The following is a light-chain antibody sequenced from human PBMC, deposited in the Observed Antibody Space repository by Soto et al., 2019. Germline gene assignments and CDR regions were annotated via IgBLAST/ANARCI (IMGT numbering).Light chain of an antibody. J-gene: IGKJ1*01. CDR2: GAS. Sequence: EVVITQSPATLSVSPGERATLSCRASQSVRSNLAWYQQKPGQAPRLLIYGASTRATGIPARFSGSGSGTEFTLTISSLQSEDFAIYYCQQYYNWPPWTFGQGTKVDIK. CDR3: QQYYNWPPWT. V-gene: IGKV3-15*01. CDR1: QSVRSN.